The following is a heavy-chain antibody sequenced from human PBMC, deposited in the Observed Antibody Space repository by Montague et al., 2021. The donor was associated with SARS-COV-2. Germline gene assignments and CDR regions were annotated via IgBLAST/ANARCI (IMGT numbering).Heavy chain of an antibody. CDR3: ARLKRYFDSSGSPSAFDF. CDR2: IYYTGNT. CDR1: GGSTTNNIDY. J-gene: IGHJ3*01. Sequence: SETLSLTCTVSGGSTTNNIDYWAWIRQPPGKGLEWIGSIYYTGNTYYNPSLKSRVTISVVTSKNHFTLKLSSVTAAGTAVYYCARLKRYFDSSGSPSAFDFWGQGTKVTVSS. D-gene: IGHD3-22*01. V-gene: IGHV4-39*02.